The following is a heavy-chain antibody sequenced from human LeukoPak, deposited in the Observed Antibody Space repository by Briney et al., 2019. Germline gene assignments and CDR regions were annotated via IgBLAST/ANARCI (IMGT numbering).Heavy chain of an antibody. CDR3: ATEYYGSYNY. CDR1: GFIFSGSA. D-gene: IGHD1-26*01. CDR2: IRSKTDGGTT. V-gene: IGHV3-15*01. Sequence: GGSLKLSCAASGFIFSGSAIHWVRQASEKGLEWVGRIRSKTDGGTTDYAAPVKGRFTISRDDSKTTLYLQMNSLKTEDTALYYCATEYYGSYNYWGQGTLVTVSS. J-gene: IGHJ4*02.